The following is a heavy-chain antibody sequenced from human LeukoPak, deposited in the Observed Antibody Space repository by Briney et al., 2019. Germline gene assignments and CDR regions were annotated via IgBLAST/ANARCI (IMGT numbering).Heavy chain of an antibody. CDR3: AGGEVVSSSWFPHRNY. Sequence: GGSLRLSCAASGFTFSTYSMNWVRQAPGKGLEWISYITSSSSIIYYADSVEGRFTISRDNAKNSLYLQMNSLRAEDTAVYYCAGGEVVSSSWFPHRNYWGQGTLVTVSS. CDR1: GFTFSTYS. D-gene: IGHD6-13*01. V-gene: IGHV3-21*05. CDR2: ITSSSSII. J-gene: IGHJ4*02.